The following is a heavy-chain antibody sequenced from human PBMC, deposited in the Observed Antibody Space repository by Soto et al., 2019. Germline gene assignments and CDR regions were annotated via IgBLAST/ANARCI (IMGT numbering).Heavy chain of an antibody. CDR3: ARGGDVNYYHGMDV. Sequence: QVQLVQSGGEVKKPGASVKLSCTASGYTFTSYGISWVRQAPGQGLEWMGWISAYNGKTNYAQNVQGRVTMTTDTSTRKADMDLRSLRSDDTAVYYCARGGDVNYYHGMDVWGQGTTVTVSS. D-gene: IGHD5-12*01. V-gene: IGHV1-18*01. CDR1: GYTFTSYG. CDR2: ISAYNGKT. J-gene: IGHJ6*02.